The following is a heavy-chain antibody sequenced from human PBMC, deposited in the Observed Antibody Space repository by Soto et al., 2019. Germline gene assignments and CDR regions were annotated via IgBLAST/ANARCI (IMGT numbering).Heavy chain of an antibody. J-gene: IGHJ2*01. CDR3: AKVTGIAVAGQNWYLDL. CDR1: GFTFSSYG. CDR2: ISYDGSNK. Sequence: QVQLVESGGGVVQPGRSLRLSCAASGFTFSSYGMHWVRQAPGKGLEWVAVISYDGSNKYYADSVKGRFTISRDNSKNTLYLQMNSLRAEDTAVYYCAKVTGIAVAGQNWYLDLWGRGTLVTVSS. V-gene: IGHV3-30*18. D-gene: IGHD6-19*01.